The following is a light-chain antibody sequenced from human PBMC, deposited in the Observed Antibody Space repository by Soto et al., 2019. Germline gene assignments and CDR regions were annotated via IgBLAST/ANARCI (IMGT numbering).Light chain of an antibody. J-gene: IGKJ5*01. CDR3: QQRSNWSIT. V-gene: IGKV3-11*01. Sequence: EILITQSPAPGYRSTEXSGSLSCRASQSVSSNLAWYQQKPGQAPRLLIYGASTRATGIPARFSGSGSGTDFTLTISSLEPEDFAVYYCQQRSNWSITFGQGTRLEI. CDR2: GAS. CDR1: QSVSSN.